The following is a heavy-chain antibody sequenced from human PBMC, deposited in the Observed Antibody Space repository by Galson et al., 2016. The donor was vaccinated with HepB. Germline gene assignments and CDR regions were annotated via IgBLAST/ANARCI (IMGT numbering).Heavy chain of an antibody. J-gene: IGHJ4*02. CDR3: ARGRGTFGY. CDR1: GYTFTSYD. CDR2: MNSNSGNT. D-gene: IGHD3-10*01. Sequence: SVKVSCKASGYTFTSYDINWVRQATGQGLEWIGWMNSNSGNTVYAQKFQGRLTMTRNTSISTAYMELSSLTSEDTAIYFCARGRGTFGYWGQGSLVTVSS. V-gene: IGHV1-8*01.